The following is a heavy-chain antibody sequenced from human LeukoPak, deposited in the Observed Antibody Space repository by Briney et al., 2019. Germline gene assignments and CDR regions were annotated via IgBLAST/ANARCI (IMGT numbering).Heavy chain of an antibody. CDR3: ARGLYDFWSASMDV. CDR1: GYSISSGYY. J-gene: IGHJ6*04. V-gene: IGHV4-38-2*02. CDR2: IYHSGST. Sequence: SETLSLTCTVSGYSISSGYYWGWIRQPPGKGLEWIGSIYHSGSTYYNPSLKSRVTMSVDTSKNQFSLKLSSVTAADTAVYYCARGLYDFWSASMDVWGKGTTVTVSS. D-gene: IGHD3-3*01.